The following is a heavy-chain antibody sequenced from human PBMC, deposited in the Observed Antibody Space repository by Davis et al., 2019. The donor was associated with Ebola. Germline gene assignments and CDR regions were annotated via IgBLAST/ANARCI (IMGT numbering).Heavy chain of an antibody. J-gene: IGHJ4*02. CDR3: ARTGYFGSGDY. V-gene: IGHV4-59*01. CDR1: GGSINNYF. CDR2: INHSGSR. Sequence: SETLSLTCTVSGGSINNYFWSWIRQPPGKGLEWIGHINHSGSRNYNPSLKSRVTISEDTSKNQFSLKLNSVTAADTAVYYCARTGYFGSGDYWGQGNLVTVSS. D-gene: IGHD3-10*01.